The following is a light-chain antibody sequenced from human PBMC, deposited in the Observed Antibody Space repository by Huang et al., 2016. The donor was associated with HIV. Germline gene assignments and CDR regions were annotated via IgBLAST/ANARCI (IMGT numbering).Light chain of an antibody. CDR2: DAS. CDR3: EQDTIWPRT. J-gene: IGKJ2*01. CDR1: QGVGSN. Sequence: EMVMTQSPDTLSVSLGERATLSCRASQGVGSNLAWYQQKPGQAPSLLIYDASTRVVAIPAELSDCGSEAAFTLTFRIVPSADVTVSDCEQDTIWPRTCGQENKLEIK. V-gene: IGKV3-15*01.